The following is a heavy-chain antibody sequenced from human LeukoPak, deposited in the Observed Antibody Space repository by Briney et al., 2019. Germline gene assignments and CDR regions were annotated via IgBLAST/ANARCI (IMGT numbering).Heavy chain of an antibody. V-gene: IGHV3-23*01. CDR2: ISGSGGST. CDR1: EFTFSSYA. D-gene: IGHD6-13*01. J-gene: IGHJ4*02. CDR3: AKGYSSSWYYFDY. Sequence: GGSLRLSCAASEFTFSSYAMSWVRQAPGKGLEWVSAISGSGGSTYYADSVKGRFTISRDNSKNTLYLQMNNLRAEDTAVYYCAKGYSSSWYYFDYCGQGALVTASS.